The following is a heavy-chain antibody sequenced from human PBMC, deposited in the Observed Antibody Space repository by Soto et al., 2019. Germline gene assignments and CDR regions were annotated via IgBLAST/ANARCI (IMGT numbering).Heavy chain of an antibody. J-gene: IGHJ5*02. CDR2: ISAYTDNP. Sequence: ASVKVSCKASGYTFNNCGVTWVRQAPGQGLEWMGWISAYTDNPNYAQKFQGRVTMTIDTSTTTAYMDLRSLTSDDTAVYYCARVIPGAEAWFGPWGQGTLVTVSS. D-gene: IGHD2-2*01. CDR1: GYTFNNCG. CDR3: ARVIPGAEAWFGP. V-gene: IGHV1-18*01.